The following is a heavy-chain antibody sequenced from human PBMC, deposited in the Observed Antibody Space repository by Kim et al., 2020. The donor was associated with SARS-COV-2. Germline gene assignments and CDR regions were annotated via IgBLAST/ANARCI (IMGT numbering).Heavy chain of an antibody. CDR1: GYSFTSYW. J-gene: IGHJ4*02. CDR2: IYPGDSDT. Sequence: GESLKISSKGSGYSFTSYWIGWVRQMPGKGLEWMGIIYPGDSDTRYSPSFQGQVTISADKSISTAYLQWSSLKASDTAMYYCARRFRGDYGVYYFDYWGQGTLVTVSS. CDR3: ARRFRGDYGVYYFDY. V-gene: IGHV5-51*01. D-gene: IGHD4-17*01.